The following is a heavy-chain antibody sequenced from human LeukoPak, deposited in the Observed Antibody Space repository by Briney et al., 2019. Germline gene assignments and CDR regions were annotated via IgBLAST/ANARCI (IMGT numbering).Heavy chain of an antibody. Sequence: SETLSFTCSVSRDSISSYYWSWIRQPPGKGLEWIGYIYYSGSTNYNPSLKSRVTISVDTSKNQFSLKLSSVTAADTAVYYCARSPVYYDVNWFDPWGQGTLVTVSS. D-gene: IGHD3-22*01. J-gene: IGHJ5*02. CDR2: IYYSGST. CDR3: ARSPVYYDVNWFDP. V-gene: IGHV4-59*08. CDR1: RDSISSYY.